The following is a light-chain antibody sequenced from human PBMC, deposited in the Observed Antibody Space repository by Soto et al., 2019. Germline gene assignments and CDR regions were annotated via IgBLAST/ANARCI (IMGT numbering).Light chain of an antibody. CDR3: SSYTSSSLYV. J-gene: IGLJ1*01. Sequence: QSVLTQPASVSGSPGQSITISCTGTSSDVGGYNYVSWYQQHPGKAPELMIYDVSNRPSGVSNRFSGSKSGNTASLTISGLQAEDEADYYCSSYTSSSLYVFGTGTKVTVL. V-gene: IGLV2-14*01. CDR1: SSDVGGYNY. CDR2: DVS.